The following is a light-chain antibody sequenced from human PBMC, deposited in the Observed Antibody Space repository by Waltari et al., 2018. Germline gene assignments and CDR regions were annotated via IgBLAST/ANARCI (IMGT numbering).Light chain of an antibody. J-gene: IGKJ1*01. CDR3: QQYGRSPLT. CDR1: QSVSSGY. V-gene: IGKV3-20*01. CDR2: GAS. Sequence: EIVLTQSPGTLSLSPGERATLSCRASQSVSSGYLAWYQQKPGQAPRLLIYGASSRATGIPDRFSGSGSVTDFTLTISRLEPEDFAVYYCQQYGRSPLTFGQGTKVEIK.